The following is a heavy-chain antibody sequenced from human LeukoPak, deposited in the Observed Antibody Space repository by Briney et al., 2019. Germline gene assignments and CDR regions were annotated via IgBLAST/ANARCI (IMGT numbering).Heavy chain of an antibody. D-gene: IGHD1-26*01. CDR1: GGSISSYY. CDR2: IYYSGST. V-gene: IGHV4-59*01. J-gene: IGHJ4*02. CDR3: ARDSHPQWELGGEFYFDY. Sequence: SETLSLTCTVCGGSISSYYWSWIRQSPGKGLEWLGYIYYSGSTRYNPSLKSRILIYVDTSKNQFSLTLSSVTAADTAIYFCARDSHPQWELGGEFYFDYWGQGILVTDSS.